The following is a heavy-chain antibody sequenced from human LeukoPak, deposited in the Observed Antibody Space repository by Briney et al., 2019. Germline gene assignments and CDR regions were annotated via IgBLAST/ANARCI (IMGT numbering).Heavy chain of an antibody. CDR3: ARVGYDSSGYFLNWFDP. D-gene: IGHD3-22*01. J-gene: IGHJ5*02. CDR1: GFTFSSYE. V-gene: IGHV3-48*03. Sequence: SGGSLRLSCAASGFTFSSYEMNWVRQAPGKGLEWVSYISSGGNTIYYADSVRGRFTISRDNAKNSLYLQMNSLRAEDTAVYYCARVGYDSSGYFLNWFDPWGQGTLVTVSS. CDR2: ISSGGNTI.